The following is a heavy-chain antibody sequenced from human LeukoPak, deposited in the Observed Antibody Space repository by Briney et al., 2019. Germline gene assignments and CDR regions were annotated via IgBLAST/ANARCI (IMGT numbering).Heavy chain of an antibody. CDR2: ISSSSSYT. Sequence: PGGSLRLSCAASGFTFSNYYMSWIRQAPGKGLEWVSYISSSSSYTNYADSVKGRFTISRDNAKNSLYLQMNSLRAEDTAVYYCARRVDSSDAFDIWGQGTMVTVSS. CDR1: GFTFSNYY. V-gene: IGHV3-11*03. J-gene: IGHJ3*02. D-gene: IGHD3-22*01. CDR3: ARRVDSSDAFDI.